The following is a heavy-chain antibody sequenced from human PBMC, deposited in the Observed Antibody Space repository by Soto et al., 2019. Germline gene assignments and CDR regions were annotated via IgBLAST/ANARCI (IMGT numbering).Heavy chain of an antibody. Sequence: GGSLRLSCAASGFTFSSYSMNWVRQAPGKGLEWVSYISSSSTIYYADSVKGRFTISRDNAKNSLYLQMNSLRDEDTAVYYCASTPVVVAATPDAFDIWGQGTMVTVSS. CDR1: GFTFSSYS. V-gene: IGHV3-48*02. J-gene: IGHJ3*02. CDR3: ASTPVVVAATPDAFDI. D-gene: IGHD2-15*01. CDR2: ISSSSTI.